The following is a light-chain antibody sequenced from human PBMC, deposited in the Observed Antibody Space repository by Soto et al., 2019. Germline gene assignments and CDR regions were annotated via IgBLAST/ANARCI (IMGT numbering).Light chain of an antibody. CDR1: SSNIGTSS. V-gene: IGLV1-44*01. CDR3: AAWDDSLNGHV. J-gene: IGLJ1*01. CDR2: TTN. Sequence: QSVLTQPNSASGTPRQRVPISCSGSSSNIGTSSVHWFQQLPGTAPKLLISTTNQRPSGVPERFSGSKSGTSASLAISGLQSEDEADYYCAAWDDSLNGHVFGTGTKVTVL.